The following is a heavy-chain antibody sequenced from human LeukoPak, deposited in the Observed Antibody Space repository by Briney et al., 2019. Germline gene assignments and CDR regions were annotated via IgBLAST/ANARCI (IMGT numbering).Heavy chain of an antibody. CDR1: GFTFSDYY. D-gene: IGHD3-22*01. V-gene: IGHV3-11*01. J-gene: IGHJ4*02. CDR3: RTRNYYDSSGYYRDY. CDR2: ISSSGSTI. Sequence: PGGSLRLSCAASGFTFSDYYMSWIRQAPGKGLEWVSYISSSGSTIYYADSVKGRLTISRDNAKNSLYLQMNSLRAEDTAVYYCRTRNYYDSSGYYRDYWGQGTLVTVSS.